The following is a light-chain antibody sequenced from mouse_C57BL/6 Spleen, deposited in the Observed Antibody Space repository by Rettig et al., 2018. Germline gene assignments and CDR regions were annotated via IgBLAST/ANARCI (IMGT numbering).Light chain of an antibody. Sequence: DIVMTQSQKFMSTSVGDRVSVTCKASQNVGTNVAWYQQKPGQSPKALIYSASYRYSGVPDRFTGSGSGTDFTLTISNVQSEDLAEYFCQQYNSSPYTFGGGTKLEIK. CDR1: QNVGTN. V-gene: IGKV6-15*01. J-gene: IGKJ2*01. CDR2: SAS. CDR3: QQYNSSPYT.